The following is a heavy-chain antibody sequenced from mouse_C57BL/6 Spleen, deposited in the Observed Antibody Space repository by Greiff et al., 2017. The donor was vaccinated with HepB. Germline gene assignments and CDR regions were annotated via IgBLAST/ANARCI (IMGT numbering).Heavy chain of an antibody. V-gene: IGHV1-55*01. Sequence: QVQLKQPGAELVKPGASVKMSCKASGYTFTSYWITWVKRRPGQGLEWIGDIYPGSGSTNYNEKFKSKATLTVDTSSSTAYMQLSSLTYEDSAVYYCARSSYRLDYWGQGTTLTVSS. CDR3: ARSSYRLDY. CDR2: IYPGSGST. CDR1: GYTFTSYW. D-gene: IGHD1-1*01. J-gene: IGHJ2*01.